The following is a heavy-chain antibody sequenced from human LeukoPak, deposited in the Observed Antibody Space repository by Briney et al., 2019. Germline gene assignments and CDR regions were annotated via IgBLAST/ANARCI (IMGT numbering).Heavy chain of an antibody. CDR2: ISYDVSNK. CDR3: ARGTTDIVAEISDAFDI. Sequence: PGRSLRLSCAASGFTFSAFAMHWARQAPGKGLEWVAAISYDVSNKYYAVSVRGRFTISRDNSRNTLFLQMNSLRADDTAVYYCARGTTDIVAEISDAFDIWGQGTVVTVSS. V-gene: IGHV3-30-3*01. J-gene: IGHJ3*02. D-gene: IGHD5-12*01. CDR1: GFTFSAFA.